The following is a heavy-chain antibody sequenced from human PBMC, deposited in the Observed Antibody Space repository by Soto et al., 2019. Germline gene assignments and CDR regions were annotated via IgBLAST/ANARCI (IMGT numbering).Heavy chain of an antibody. Sequence: QLLESGGGLVQPGGSLRLSCEASGFSFSSYALSWVRQAPGKGLEWVSTLSAGGRAYYADSVKGRFTIAKDTSKNTLHLQASSLRAEDTAVYYCAKESMPDHYSDTLFDYWGQGTRVTVSS. CDR3: AKESMPDHYSDTLFDY. J-gene: IGHJ4*02. CDR2: LSAGGRA. CDR1: GFSFSSYA. V-gene: IGHV3-23*01. D-gene: IGHD2-15*01.